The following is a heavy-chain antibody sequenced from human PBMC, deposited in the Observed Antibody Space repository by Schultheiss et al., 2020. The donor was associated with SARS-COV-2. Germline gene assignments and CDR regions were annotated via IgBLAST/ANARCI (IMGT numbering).Heavy chain of an antibody. J-gene: IGHJ4*02. CDR3: ARSLYGDYGVEDY. V-gene: IGHV4-34*01. Sequence: SETLSLTCAVYGGSFSGYYWSWIRQPPEKGLEWIGEINHSGSTNYNPSLKSRVTISVDTSKNQFSLKLSSVTAADTAVYYCARSLYGDYGVEDYWGQGTLVTVSS. D-gene: IGHD4-17*01. CDR1: GGSFSGYY. CDR2: INHSGST.